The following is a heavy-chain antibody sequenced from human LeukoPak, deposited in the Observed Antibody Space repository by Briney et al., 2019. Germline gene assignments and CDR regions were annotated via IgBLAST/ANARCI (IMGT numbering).Heavy chain of an antibody. CDR1: GFIFSGYW. CDR3: ARQPLNCTSTSCYAFDI. J-gene: IGHJ3*02. D-gene: IGHD2-2*01. V-gene: IGHV3-74*01. CDR2: IKTDGSTT. Sequence: PGGSLRLSCAGSGFIFSGYWMHWVRQAPGKGLVWVSRIKTDGSTTYYADSVKGRFTVSRDNSKNTLYLQMNSLRAEDTAVYYCARQPLNCTSTSCYAFDIWGQGTMVTVSS.